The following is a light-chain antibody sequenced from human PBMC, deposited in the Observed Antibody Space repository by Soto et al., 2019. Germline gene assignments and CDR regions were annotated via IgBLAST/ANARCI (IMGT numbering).Light chain of an antibody. CDR1: SSDVGGYKY. CDR2: AVT. J-gene: IGLJ3*02. Sequence: QSALTQPASVSGSPGQSITISCTGTSSDVGGYKYVSWYQHHPGKAPKLLIYAVTNRPSGVSDRFSGSKSGNTASLTISGLQSEDEADYYCSSSTSTYDLLFGGGTKLTVL. V-gene: IGLV2-14*01. CDR3: SSSTSTYDLL.